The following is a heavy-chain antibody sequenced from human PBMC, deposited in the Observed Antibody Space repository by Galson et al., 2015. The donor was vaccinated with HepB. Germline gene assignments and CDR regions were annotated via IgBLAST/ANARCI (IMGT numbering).Heavy chain of an antibody. CDR1: GFTFSSYA. Sequence: SLRLSCAASGFTFSSYAMHWVRQAPGKGLEWVAVISYDGSNKYYADSVKGRFTISRDNSKNTLYLQMNSLRAEDTAVYYCARARGINWGFDYWGQGTLVTVSS. CDR2: ISYDGSNK. V-gene: IGHV3-30-3*01. CDR3: ARARGINWGFDY. J-gene: IGHJ4*02. D-gene: IGHD7-27*01.